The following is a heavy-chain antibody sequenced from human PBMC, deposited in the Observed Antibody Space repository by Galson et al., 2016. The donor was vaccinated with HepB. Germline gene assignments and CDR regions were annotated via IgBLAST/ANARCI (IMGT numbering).Heavy chain of an antibody. CDR2: IYPGDSDT. CDR3: SRLGYYYETSARVSAVGRFDS. Sequence: QSGAEVKKPGESLKISCKGSGYSFTSYWIGWVRQMPGKGLEWMGIIYPGDSDTRYSPSFRGQVTISADKSINTAYLQWSSLKASDSAMYYCSRLGYYYETSARVSAVGRFDSWGQGTLGTGSS. V-gene: IGHV5-51*01. J-gene: IGHJ4*02. D-gene: IGHD3-22*01. CDR1: GYSFTSYW.